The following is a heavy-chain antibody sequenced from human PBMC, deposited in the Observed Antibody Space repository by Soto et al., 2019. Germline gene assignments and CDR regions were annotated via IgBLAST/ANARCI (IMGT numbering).Heavy chain of an antibody. J-gene: IGHJ4*02. D-gene: IGHD3-10*01. CDR2: ISYDGRNS. V-gene: IGHV3-30*03. CDR3: VRTACVINNCSYRGVR. CDR1: GFTFSNYG. Sequence: QVQLVESGGGVVQPGGSLRLACAASGFTFSNYGMHWVRQAPGKGLEWVAVISYDGRNSYYADSVQGRFTISRDNSNNTVYLHMNSLRAEDTALYYCVRTACVINNCSYRGVRWGQGTLVTV.